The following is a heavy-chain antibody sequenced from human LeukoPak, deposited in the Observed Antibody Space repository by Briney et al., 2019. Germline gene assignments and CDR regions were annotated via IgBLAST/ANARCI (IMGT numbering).Heavy chain of an antibody. CDR1: GYTFTGYY. V-gene: IGHV1-8*02. D-gene: IGHD6-19*01. Sequence: ASVKVSCKASGYTFTGYYMHWVRQAPGQGLEWMGWMNPNSGNTGYAQKFQGRVTMTRNTSISTAYMELSSLRSEDTAVYYCAHARTRGWRLVGYYYYGMDVWGQGTTVTVSS. J-gene: IGHJ6*02. CDR3: AHARTRGWRLVGYYYYGMDV. CDR2: MNPNSGNT.